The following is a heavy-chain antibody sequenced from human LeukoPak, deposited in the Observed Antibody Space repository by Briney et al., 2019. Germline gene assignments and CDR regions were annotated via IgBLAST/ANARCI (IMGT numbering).Heavy chain of an antibody. CDR2: ISGSGGST. CDR1: GFTFSSYA. V-gene: IGHV3-23*01. Sequence: GGSLRLSCAAPGFTFSSYAMSWVRQAPGKGLEWVSAISGSGGSTYYADSVKGRFTISRDNSKNTLYLQMNSLRAEDTAVYYCAKAPVPLYSSGWYVYYFDYWGQGTLVTVSS. J-gene: IGHJ4*02. CDR3: AKAPVPLYSSGWYVYYFDY. D-gene: IGHD6-19*01.